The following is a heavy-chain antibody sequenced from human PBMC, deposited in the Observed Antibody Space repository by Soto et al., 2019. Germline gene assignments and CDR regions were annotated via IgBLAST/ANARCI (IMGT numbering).Heavy chain of an antibody. D-gene: IGHD3-3*01. CDR1: GGSFSGYY. J-gene: IGHJ5*02. Sequence: SETLCLTCAVYGGSFSGYYWSWIRQPPGKGLEWIGEINHSGSTNYNPSLKSRVTISVGTSKNQFSLKLSSVTAADTAVYYCARGRSAPIRYTWFDPWGQGTLVTVSS. V-gene: IGHV4-34*01. CDR2: INHSGST. CDR3: ARGRSAPIRYTWFDP.